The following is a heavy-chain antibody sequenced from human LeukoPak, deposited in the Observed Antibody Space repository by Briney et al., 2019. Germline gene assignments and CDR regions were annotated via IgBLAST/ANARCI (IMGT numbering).Heavy chain of an antibody. CDR3: ARLPQTPLSTYYYGSGRPGY. CDR1: GGSFSGYY. V-gene: IGHV4-34*01. Sequence: SETLSLTCAVYGGSFSGYYWSWIRQPPGKGLEWIGEINHSGSTNYNPSLKSRVTISVDTSKNQFSLKLSSVTAADTAVYYCARLPQTPLSTYYYGSGRPGYWGQGILVTVSS. CDR2: INHSGST. D-gene: IGHD3-10*01. J-gene: IGHJ4*02.